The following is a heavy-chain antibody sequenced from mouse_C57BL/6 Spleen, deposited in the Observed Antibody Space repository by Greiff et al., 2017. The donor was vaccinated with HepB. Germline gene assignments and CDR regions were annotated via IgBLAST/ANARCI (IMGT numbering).Heavy chain of an antibody. CDR3: ARDPTYYYGSRYFDV. V-gene: IGHV5-17*01. D-gene: IGHD1-1*01. Sequence: DVKLVESGGGLVKPGGSLKLSCAASGFTFSDYGMHWVRQAPEKGLEWVAYISSGSSTIYYADTVKGRFTISRDNAKNTLFLQMTSLRSEDTAMYYCARDPTYYYGSRYFDVWGTGTTVTVSS. J-gene: IGHJ1*03. CDR2: ISSGSSTI. CDR1: GFTFSDYG.